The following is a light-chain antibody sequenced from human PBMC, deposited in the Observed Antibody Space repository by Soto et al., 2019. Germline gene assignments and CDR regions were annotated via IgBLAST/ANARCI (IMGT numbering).Light chain of an antibody. V-gene: IGKV3-20*01. Sequence: EIVLTQSPATLSLSPGERATLSCRASQSVSSRLAWYQQKPGQAPRLLISGASSRATGIPDRFSGSGSGTDFTLTISRLEPEDFALYYCQQYVTSAITFGQGTKVDIK. CDR1: QSVSSR. CDR3: QQYVTSAIT. CDR2: GAS. J-gene: IGKJ1*01.